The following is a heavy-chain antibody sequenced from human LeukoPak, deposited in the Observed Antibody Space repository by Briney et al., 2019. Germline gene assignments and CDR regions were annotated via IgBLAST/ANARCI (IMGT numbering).Heavy chain of an antibody. CDR3: ARNLGGNSDY. V-gene: IGHV4-39*01. CDR2: IYYSGST. D-gene: IGHD4-23*01. J-gene: IGHJ4*02. CDR1: GGSISSSSYY. Sequence: SETLSLTCTVSGGSISSSSYYWGWIRQPPGKGLEWIGSIYYSGSTYYNPSLKSRVTISVDTSKNQFSLKLSSVTAADTAVYYCARNLGGNSDYWGQGTLVTVSS.